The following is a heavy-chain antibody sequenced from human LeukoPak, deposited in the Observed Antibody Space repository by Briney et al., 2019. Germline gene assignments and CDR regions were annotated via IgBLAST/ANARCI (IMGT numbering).Heavy chain of an antibody. CDR3: ARKGGNYGDYYVYFDY. CDR1: GFTFSTYA. J-gene: IGHJ4*02. V-gene: IGHV3-23*01. CDR2: IYSSGDTT. D-gene: IGHD4-17*01. Sequence: PGGSLRLSCSASGFTFSTYAMSWVRQAPGKGLEWVSTIYSSGDTTYYADSVKGRFTVSRDNSKNTLYLQLNSLRAEDTAVYYCARKGGNYGDYYVYFDYWGQGTLVTVSS.